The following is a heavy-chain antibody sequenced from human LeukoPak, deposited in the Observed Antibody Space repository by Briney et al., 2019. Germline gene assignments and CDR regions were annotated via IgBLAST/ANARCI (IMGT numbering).Heavy chain of an antibody. CDR1: GGSIRSY. D-gene: IGHD3-10*01. CDR2: IYFTGTT. V-gene: IGHV4-59*01. CDR3: VNGGSYLTK. J-gene: IGHJ4*02. Sequence: TSETLSLTCTVSGGSIRSYWSWIRQSPGKGLEWIGYIYFTGTTNYNPSLKSRLTISIDTSRNQFSLKLSSATAADTAIYYCVNGGSYLTKWGQGTLVTVSS.